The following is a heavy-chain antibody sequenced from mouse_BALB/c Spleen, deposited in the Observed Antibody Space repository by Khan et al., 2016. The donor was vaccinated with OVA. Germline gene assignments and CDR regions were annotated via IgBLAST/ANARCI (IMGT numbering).Heavy chain of an antibody. CDR2: IDPETGGT. J-gene: IGHJ3*01. V-gene: IGHV1-15*01. Sequence: QVQLKQSGAELVRPGASVTLSCKASGYTFTDYEMHWVKQTPVHGLEWIGAIDPETGGTAYNQKFKGKATLTADKSSSTAYIELRSLTSEDSAVYYCTSVLAYWGQGTLVTVSA. CDR1: GYTFTDYE. CDR3: TSVLAY.